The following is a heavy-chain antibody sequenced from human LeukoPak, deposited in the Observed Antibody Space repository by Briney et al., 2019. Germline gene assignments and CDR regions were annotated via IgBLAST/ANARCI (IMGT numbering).Heavy chain of an antibody. J-gene: IGHJ4*02. Sequence: GGSLRLTCAASGFTFSDYYMSWIRQAPGKGLEWVSYINSSGSTIYYADSVKGRFTISRDNAKNSLYLQMNSLRAEDTAVYYCARVVAGRIAARSFDYWGQGTLVTVSS. CDR3: ARVVAGRIAARSFDY. CDR1: GFTFSDYY. CDR2: INSSGSTI. D-gene: IGHD6-6*01. V-gene: IGHV3-11*01.